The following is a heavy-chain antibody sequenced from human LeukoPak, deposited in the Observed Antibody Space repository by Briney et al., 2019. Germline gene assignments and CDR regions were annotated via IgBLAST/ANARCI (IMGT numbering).Heavy chain of an antibody. CDR1: GFTFSNSA. CDR2: LSGSGITT. Sequence: GGSLRLSCAASGFTFSNSAMSWVRQAPGKGLEWVSTLSGSGITTYYADSVKGRFTISRDNSKNTLYLQMNSLRPEDTALYYCAKDYGYSSSWYDYWGQGTLVTVSS. D-gene: IGHD6-13*01. CDR3: AKDYGYSSSWYDY. V-gene: IGHV3-23*01. J-gene: IGHJ4*02.